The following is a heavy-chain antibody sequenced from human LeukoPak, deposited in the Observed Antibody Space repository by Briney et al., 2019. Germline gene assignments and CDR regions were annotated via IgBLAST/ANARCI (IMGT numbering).Heavy chain of an antibody. J-gene: IGHJ3*02. CDR2: INPNSGCT. CDR1: GYTFTGYY. D-gene: IGHD4-17*01. CDR3: ARVAHRGMTTVTKLRVEPAFDI. V-gene: IGHV1-2*02. Sequence: ASVKVSCKASGYTFTGYYMHWVRQAPGQGLEWMGWINPNSGCTNYAQEFQGRVTMTRDTSISTAYMELSRLRSDDTAVYYCARVAHRGMTTVTKLRVEPAFDIWGQGTMVTVSS.